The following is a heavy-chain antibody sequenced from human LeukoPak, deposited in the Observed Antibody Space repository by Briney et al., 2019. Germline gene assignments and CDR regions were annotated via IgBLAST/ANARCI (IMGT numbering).Heavy chain of an antibody. CDR3: AREPGYCSGTDCYPGRDNWFDP. CDR1: GYTFSGYH. V-gene: IGHV1-2*02. CDR2: INPKSGGT. D-gene: IGHD2-2*01. Sequence: ASVKVSCKASGYTFSGYHMHWVRQAPGQGLEWMGWINPKSGGTNYAQKFQGRVTMTRDTSISTAYMELSRLRSDDTAVYYCAREPGYCSGTDCYPGRDNWFDPWGQGTLVTVSS. J-gene: IGHJ5*02.